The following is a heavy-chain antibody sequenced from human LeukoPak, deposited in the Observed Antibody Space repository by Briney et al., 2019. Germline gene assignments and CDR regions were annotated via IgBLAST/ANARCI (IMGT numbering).Heavy chain of an antibody. CDR3: ARDPHTVTTSSWFDP. V-gene: IGHV3-7*01. D-gene: IGHD4-17*01. Sequence: GGSLRLSCAASGFTFSSYWMSWVRQAPGKGLEWVANIKQDGSEKYYVDSVKGRFTISRDNAKNSLYLQMNSLSAEDTAVYYCARDPHTVTTSSWFDPWGQGTLVTVSS. CDR1: GFTFSSYW. J-gene: IGHJ5*02. CDR2: IKQDGSEK.